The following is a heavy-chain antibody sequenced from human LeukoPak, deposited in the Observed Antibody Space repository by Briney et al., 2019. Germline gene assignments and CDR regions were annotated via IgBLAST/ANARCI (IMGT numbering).Heavy chain of an antibody. Sequence: SETLSLTCTVSGGSISSYFWNWIRQPAGKGLEWVGRIYASGNTDYNPSLKSRLTMSIDTSKSQFSLKLSSVTAADTAVYYCARHLVDYYGSSGYYYPPYFDYWGQGTLVTVSS. J-gene: IGHJ4*02. V-gene: IGHV4-4*07. CDR2: IYASGNT. CDR1: GGSISSYF. D-gene: IGHD3-22*01. CDR3: ARHLVDYYGSSGYYYPPYFDY.